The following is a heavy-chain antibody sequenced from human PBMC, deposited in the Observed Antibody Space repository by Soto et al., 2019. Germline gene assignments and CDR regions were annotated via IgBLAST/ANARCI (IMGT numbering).Heavy chain of an antibody. Sequence: SETLSLSCTVSAGTIRRSDRRWTRQPPGKGLEWIGYIYYSGSTTYNPSLKSRVTISVDTSKNQFSLKLSSVTAADTAVYYCARAMRGSYPMYFDYWGQGTLVTVS. J-gene: IGHJ4*02. CDR3: ARAMRGSYPMYFDY. V-gene: IGHV4-59*01. CDR2: IYYSGST. CDR1: AGTIRRSD. D-gene: IGHD1-26*01.